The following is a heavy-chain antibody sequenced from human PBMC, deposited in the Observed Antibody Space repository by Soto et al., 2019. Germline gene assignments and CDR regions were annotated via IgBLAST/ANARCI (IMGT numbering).Heavy chain of an antibody. CDR1: GGSSSSGGYY. Sequence: TLCLPGTVSGGSSSSGGYYWSWIRQHPGKGLEWIGYIYYSGSTYYNPSLKSRVTISVDTSKNQFSLKLSSVTAADTAVYYCASRIITMIGGFDYWGQGTLVTVSS. V-gene: IGHV4-31*03. CDR3: ASRIITMIGGFDY. D-gene: IGHD3-22*01. CDR2: IYYSGST. J-gene: IGHJ4*02.